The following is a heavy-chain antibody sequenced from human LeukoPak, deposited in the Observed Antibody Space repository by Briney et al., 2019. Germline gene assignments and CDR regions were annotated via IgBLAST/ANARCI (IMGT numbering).Heavy chain of an antibody. J-gene: IGHJ3*02. D-gene: IGHD3-10*01. CDR1: GFIVSSNY. CDR2: IYSGGRT. V-gene: IGHV3-53*01. Sequence: GGSLRLSCAASGFIVSSNYMSWVRQAPGKGLEWVSVIYSGGRTYYADSAKGRFTISRDNSRNTLYLQMNSLRAEDTAVYYCARGLGRELDGAFDIWGQGTMVTVSS. CDR3: ARGLGRELDGAFDI.